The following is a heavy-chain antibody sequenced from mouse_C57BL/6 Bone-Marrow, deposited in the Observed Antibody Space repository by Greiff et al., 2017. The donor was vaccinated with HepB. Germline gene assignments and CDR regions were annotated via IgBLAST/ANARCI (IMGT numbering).Heavy chain of an antibody. J-gene: IGHJ4*01. D-gene: IGHD1-1*01. V-gene: IGHV6-3*01. CDR2: IRLKSDNYAT. Sequence: EVHLVESGGGLVQPGGSMKLSCVASGFTFSNYWMNWVRQSPEKGLEWVAQIRLKSDNYATHYAESVKGRFTISRDDSKSSVYLQMNNLRAEDTGIYYCTGGYGSSYDAMDYWGQGTSVTVSS. CDR3: TGGYGSSYDAMDY. CDR1: GFTFSNYW.